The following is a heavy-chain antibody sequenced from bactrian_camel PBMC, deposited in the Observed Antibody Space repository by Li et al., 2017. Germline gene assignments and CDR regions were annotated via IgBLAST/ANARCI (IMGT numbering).Heavy chain of an antibody. CDR1: EYTESINC. Sequence: HVQLVESGGGSVQAGGSLRVSCAASEYTESINCMGWYRQAPGKEREGVAAIYLGGGVPYYTDSVKGRLTISEDNAKNSVLLQMNSLRPEDTAMYYCAARVGCSVAYYDGGWYPPRMAGSFGYWGQGTQVTVS. CDR3: AARVGCSVAYYDGGWYPPRMAGSFGY. J-gene: IGHJ6*01. CDR2: IYLGGGVP. V-gene: IGHV3S54*01. D-gene: IGHD6*01.